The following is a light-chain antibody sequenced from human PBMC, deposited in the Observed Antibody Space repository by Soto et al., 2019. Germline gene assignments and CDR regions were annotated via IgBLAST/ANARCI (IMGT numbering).Light chain of an antibody. J-gene: IGKJ4*01. CDR2: GAS. V-gene: IGKV3-20*01. CDR3: QQYNDWLRA. CDR1: QSFTNNY. Sequence: EIVLTQSPGTLSLSPGERATLSCRASQSFTNNYFAWYQQKPGRALRLLIDGASTRATGIPDRFSGSGSGTDFTLTISRLEPEDFAVYYCQQYNDWLRAFGGGTKVDIK.